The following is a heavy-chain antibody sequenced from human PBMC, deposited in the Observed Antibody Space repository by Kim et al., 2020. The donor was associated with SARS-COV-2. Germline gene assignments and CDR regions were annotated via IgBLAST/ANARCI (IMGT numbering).Heavy chain of an antibody. J-gene: IGHJ6*01. V-gene: IGHV4-30-4*08. CDR2: YSWSRNN. CDR1: GGSISSGDCY. D-gene: IGHD2-21*01. Sequence: SETLSLTCTVSGGSISSGDCYWIWLRPGTGLEWVWISYYSWSRNNYYNPTLRVRITISVYTNKIQLTLKLSSVAAAAAAEYYCASPGTRVVVVVDLDV. CDR3: ASPGTRVVVVVDLDV.